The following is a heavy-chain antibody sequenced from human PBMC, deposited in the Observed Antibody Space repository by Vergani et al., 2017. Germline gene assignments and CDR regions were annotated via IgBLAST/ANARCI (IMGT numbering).Heavy chain of an antibody. Sequence: QVQLVQSGAEVKKPGSSVKVSCKASGGTFSSYAISWVRQAPGQGLEWMGRIIPILGIANYAQKFQGRVTITADKSTSTAYMELSSLRSEDTAVYYCAREDTGDHYYYYGMDVWGQGTTVTVSS. J-gene: IGHJ6*02. CDR1: GGTFSSYA. V-gene: IGHV1-69*04. CDR3: AREDTGDHYYYYGMDV. CDR2: IIPILGIA. D-gene: IGHD5-18*01.